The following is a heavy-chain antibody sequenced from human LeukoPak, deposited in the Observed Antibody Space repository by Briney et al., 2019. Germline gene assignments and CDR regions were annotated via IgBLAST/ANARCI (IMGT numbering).Heavy chain of an antibody. V-gene: IGHV3-7*03. CDR3: ARRNAMDV. CDR1: GFTFSNYW. CDR2: INRDGSER. J-gene: IGHJ6*02. Sequence: GGSLRLSYAASGFTFSNYWMTWVRQAPGKGLEWVANINRDGSERYYVDSVKGRFTISRDDAKSSLYLQMNSLRAEDTAVYYCARRNAMDVWGQGTTVTVSS.